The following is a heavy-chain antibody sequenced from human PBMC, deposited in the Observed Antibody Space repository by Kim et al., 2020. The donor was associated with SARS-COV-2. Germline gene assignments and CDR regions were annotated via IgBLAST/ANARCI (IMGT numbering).Heavy chain of an antibody. Sequence: VKGRLTISRDNSKNPLYLQMNSLRAEDTAVYYCAKDGTLQLPYYYYGMDVWGQGTTVTVSS. CDR3: AKDGTLQLPYYYYGMDV. D-gene: IGHD4-4*01. V-gene: IGHV3-23*01. J-gene: IGHJ6*02.